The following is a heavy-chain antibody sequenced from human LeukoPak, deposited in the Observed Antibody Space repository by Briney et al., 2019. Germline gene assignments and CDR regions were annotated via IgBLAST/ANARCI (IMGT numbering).Heavy chain of an antibody. CDR2: IYHSGST. Sequence: SQTLSLTCAVPGGSIRSGGYSWSWIRQPPGKGLEWMVYIYHSGSTYYNPSLKSRVTISVDRSKNQFSLKLSSVTAADTAVYYCARTQPYGDSPYRWFDPWGQGTLVTVSS. CDR3: ARTQPYGDSPYRWFDP. CDR1: GGSIRSGGYS. J-gene: IGHJ5*02. D-gene: IGHD4-17*01. V-gene: IGHV4-30-2*01.